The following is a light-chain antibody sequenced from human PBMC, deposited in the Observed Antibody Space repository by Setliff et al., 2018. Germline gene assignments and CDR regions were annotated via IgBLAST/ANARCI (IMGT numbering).Light chain of an antibody. V-gene: IGLV3-27*01. CDR1: VLAKKF. Sequence: SYELTQPSSVSVSPGQTATITCSGDVLAKKFARWFQQKPGQAPVVVIYKDSERPSGVPERFSGSSSGTTVTLTISGAQVEDEADYYCYSAADNKKVFGGGT. CDR3: YSAADNKKV. CDR2: KDS. J-gene: IGLJ3*02.